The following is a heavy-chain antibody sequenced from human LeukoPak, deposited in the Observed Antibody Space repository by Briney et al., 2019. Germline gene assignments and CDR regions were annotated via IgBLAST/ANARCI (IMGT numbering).Heavy chain of an antibody. Sequence: GRSLRLSCAASGFPFSSYVMHWVRQAPGKGLEWVAIIRSDGSDKYYADSVKGRFTISRDNSKSTLYLQLSSLRAEDTAVYYCARSYGDATFDCWGQGTLVTVSS. CDR3: ARSYGDATFDC. D-gene: IGHD4-17*01. V-gene: IGHV3-33*01. CDR2: IRSDGSDK. CDR1: GFPFSSYV. J-gene: IGHJ4*02.